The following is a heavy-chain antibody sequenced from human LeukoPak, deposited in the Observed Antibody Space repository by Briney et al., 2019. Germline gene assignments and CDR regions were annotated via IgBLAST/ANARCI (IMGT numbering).Heavy chain of an antibody. V-gene: IGHV4-34*01. CDR3: ARRVAARQDYYFDP. J-gene: IGHJ5*02. D-gene: IGHD6-6*01. CDR2: INHSGST. Sequence: SETLSLTCAVYGGSFSGYYWSWIPHPPGKGLEWIGEINHSGSTNYNPSLKSRVTMSVDTSKNQFSLKLSSVTAADTAVYYCARRVAARQDYYFDPWGQGTLVTVSS. CDR1: GGSFSGYY.